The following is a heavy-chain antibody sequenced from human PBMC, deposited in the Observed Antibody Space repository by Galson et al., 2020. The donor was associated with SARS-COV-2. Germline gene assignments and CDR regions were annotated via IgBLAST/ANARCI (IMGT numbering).Heavy chain of an antibody. CDR3: ARDRTYYNFWTTYYSRYYYYCMDV. CDR2: ISHDGSNK. CDR1: GFTFSSYA. Sequence: GESLKISCEASGFTFSSYAMHWVRQAPGKGLEWVAVISHDGSNKYYADSVKGRFIISRDNSKNTLYLQMNSVRAEDTAAYYCARDRTYYNFWTTYYSRYYYYCMDVWGHGTTVAVS. D-gene: IGHD3-3*01. V-gene: IGHV3-30*04. J-gene: IGHJ6*02.